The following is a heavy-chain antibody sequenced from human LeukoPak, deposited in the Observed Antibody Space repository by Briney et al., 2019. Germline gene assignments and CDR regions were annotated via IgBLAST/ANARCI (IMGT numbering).Heavy chain of an antibody. V-gene: IGHV3-9*01. D-gene: IGHD4-17*01. CDR1: GFTFDDYA. Sequence: AGGSLRLSCAASGFTFDDYAMHWVRQASGKGLEWVSGISWNSGSIGYADSVKGRFTISRDNAKNSLYLQMNSLRAEDTALYYCAKVNYGDAFDYWGQGTLVTVSS. CDR2: ISWNSGSI. J-gene: IGHJ4*02. CDR3: AKVNYGDAFDY.